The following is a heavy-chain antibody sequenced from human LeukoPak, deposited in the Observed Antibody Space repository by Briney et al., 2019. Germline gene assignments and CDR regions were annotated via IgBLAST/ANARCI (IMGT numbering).Heavy chain of an antibody. CDR1: GFTFSSYA. CDR2: ISYDGSNK. Sequence: GGSLRLSCAASGFTFSSYAMHWVRQAPGKGLEWVAVISYDGSNKYYADSVKGRFTISRDNSKNTLYLQMNSLRAEDTAVYYCARSPQGWGATDAFDIWGQGTMVTVSS. CDR3: ARSPQGWGATDAFDI. V-gene: IGHV3-30-3*01. D-gene: IGHD1-26*01. J-gene: IGHJ3*02.